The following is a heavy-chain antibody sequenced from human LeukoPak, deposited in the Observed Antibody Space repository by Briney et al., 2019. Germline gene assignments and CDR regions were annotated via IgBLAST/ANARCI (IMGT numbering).Heavy chain of an antibody. D-gene: IGHD5-12*01. CDR2: ISSSSSYT. V-gene: IGHV3-11*06. J-gene: IGHJ4*02. CDR3: ARVYAPSGYGAYYFDF. CDR1: GFIFSGYY. Sequence: GGSLRLSCAASGFIFSGYYMSWIRQAPGKGLEWVSYISSSSSYTNYADSVKGRFTISGDNAKNSLYLQMNSLRAEDTAVYYCARVYAPSGYGAYYFDFWGQGTLVTVSS.